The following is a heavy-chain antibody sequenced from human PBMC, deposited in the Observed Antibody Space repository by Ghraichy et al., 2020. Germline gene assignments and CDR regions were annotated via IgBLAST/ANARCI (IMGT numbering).Heavy chain of an antibody. Sequence: GGSLRLSCAASGFTFSSYAMSWVRQAPGKGLEWVSAISGSGGSTYHADSVKGRFTISRDKSKNTLYLQMNSLRAEDTAVYYCATSPRGSTSWYYYYYGMDVWVQGTTVTVSS. CDR3: ATSPRGSTSWYYYYYGMDV. V-gene: IGHV3-23*01. CDR1: GFTFSSYA. CDR2: ISGSGGST. D-gene: IGHD2-2*01. J-gene: IGHJ6*02.